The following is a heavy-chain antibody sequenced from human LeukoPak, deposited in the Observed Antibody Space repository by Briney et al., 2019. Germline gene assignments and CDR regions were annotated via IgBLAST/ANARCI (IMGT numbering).Heavy chain of an antibody. Sequence: GGSLRLSCAASGFPFSSYSMNWVRQAPGKGLEWVSSISSSSSYIYYADSVKGRFTISRDNAKNSLYLQMNSLRAEDTAVYYCARVGAAAGTGWYFDLWGRGTLVTVSS. D-gene: IGHD6-13*01. J-gene: IGHJ2*01. CDR3: ARVGAAAGTGWYFDL. CDR2: ISSSSSYI. V-gene: IGHV3-21*01. CDR1: GFPFSSYS.